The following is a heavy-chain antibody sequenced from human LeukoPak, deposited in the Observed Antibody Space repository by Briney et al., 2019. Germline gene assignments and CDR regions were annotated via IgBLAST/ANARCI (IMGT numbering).Heavy chain of an antibody. CDR2: MFYSGRT. CDR1: GDFISSGSYY. Sequence: SETLSLTCNVSGDFISSGSYYWGWIRQPPGKGLEWIESMFYSGRTYYTPSLKSRVTMSLDTSKNQFSLRLTSVTAADTAVYYCARQIAVVEPTDPNWFDSWGQGTLVTVSS. J-gene: IGHJ5*01. D-gene: IGHD2-21*01. CDR3: ARQIAVVEPTDPNWFDS. V-gene: IGHV4-39*07.